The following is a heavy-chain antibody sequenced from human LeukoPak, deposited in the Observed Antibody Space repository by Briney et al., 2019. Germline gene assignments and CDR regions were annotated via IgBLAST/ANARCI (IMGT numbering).Heavy chain of an antibody. CDR3: ARLMRWLPTYFDY. Sequence: MASETLSLTCAVYGGSFSGYYWSWIRQPPGKGLEWIGEINHSGSTNYNPSLKSRVTISVDTSKNQFSLKLSSVTAADTAVYYCARLMRWLPTYFDYWGQGTLVTVSS. D-gene: IGHD5-24*01. CDR2: INHSGST. CDR1: GGSFSGYY. V-gene: IGHV4-34*01. J-gene: IGHJ4*02.